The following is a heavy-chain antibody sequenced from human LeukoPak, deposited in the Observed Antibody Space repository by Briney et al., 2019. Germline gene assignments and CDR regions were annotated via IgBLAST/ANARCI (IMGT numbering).Heavy chain of an antibody. D-gene: IGHD3-3*01. V-gene: IGHV1-18*01. Sequence: ASVTVSCKASGYTFTTYAISWVRQAPGQGLEWMGWISTYNDNTNYAQNLQGRVTMTIDTSTSTAYMELRSLRSDDTAVYYCARGGDDFWSGYYISHYYFDYWGQGTLVTVSS. CDR3: ARGGDDFWSGYYISHYYFDY. CDR2: ISTYNDNT. J-gene: IGHJ4*02. CDR1: GYTFTTYA.